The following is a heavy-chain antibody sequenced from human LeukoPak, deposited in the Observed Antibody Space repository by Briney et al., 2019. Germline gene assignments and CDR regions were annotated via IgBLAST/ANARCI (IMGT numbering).Heavy chain of an antibody. CDR3: ARGVPAMITFGGVVIDY. J-gene: IGHJ4*02. Sequence: SETPSLTCAVYGGSFSGYYWSWIRQPPGKGLEWIGEINHSGSTNYNPSLKSRVTISVDTSKNQFSLKLSSVTAADTAVYYCARGVPAMITFGGVVIDYWGQGTLVTVSS. V-gene: IGHV4-34*01. CDR2: INHSGST. CDR1: GGSFSGYY. D-gene: IGHD3-16*01.